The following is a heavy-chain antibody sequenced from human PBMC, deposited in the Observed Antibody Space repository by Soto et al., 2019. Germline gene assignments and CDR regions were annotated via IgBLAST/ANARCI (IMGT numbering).Heavy chain of an antibody. D-gene: IGHD1-26*01. CDR1: GGTFSSYS. CDR3: ARDGGRHSGGIDY. V-gene: IGHV1-69*01. CDR2: SIPIFGTA. Sequence: QVQLVQSGAEVKKPGSSVKVSCKASGGTFSSYSINWVRQAPGQGLEWMGESIPIFGTANYAQKVQGRVTITTDESTSTAYMELSSLRSVDTAVYYCARDGGRHSGGIDYWGQGTLVTVSS. J-gene: IGHJ4*02.